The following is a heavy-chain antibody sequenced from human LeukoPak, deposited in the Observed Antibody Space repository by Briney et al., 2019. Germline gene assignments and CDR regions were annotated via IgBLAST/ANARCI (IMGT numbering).Heavy chain of an antibody. Sequence: GGSLRLSCAASGFTFSTYWMHWVRRGPGKSLVWVSRISTDGSITTYADSVRGRFTISRDNAKNTLYLQMKSLTAEDTAIYFCASAPFSVFGVVSWGQGTLVTVSS. CDR3: ASAPFSVFGVVS. D-gene: IGHD3-3*01. CDR1: GFTFSTYW. CDR2: ISTDGSIT. J-gene: IGHJ5*02. V-gene: IGHV3-74*03.